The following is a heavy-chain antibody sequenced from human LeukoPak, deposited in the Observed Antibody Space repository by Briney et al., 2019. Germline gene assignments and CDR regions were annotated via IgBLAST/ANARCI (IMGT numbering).Heavy chain of an antibody. CDR3: AREIGSGRGYVWGSYRESSYNWFDP. CDR1: DGSFSGYY. J-gene: IGHJ5*02. CDR2: INHSGST. Sequence: PSETLSLTCAVYDGSFSGYYWSWIRQPPGKGLEWIGEINHSGSTNYNPSLKSRVTISVDTSKNQFSLKLSSVTAADTAVYYCAREIGSGRGYVWGSYRESSYNWFDPWGQGTLVTVSS. V-gene: IGHV4-34*01. D-gene: IGHD3-16*02.